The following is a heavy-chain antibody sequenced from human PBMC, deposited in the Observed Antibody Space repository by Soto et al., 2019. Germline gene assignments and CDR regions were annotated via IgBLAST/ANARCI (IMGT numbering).Heavy chain of an antibody. Sequence: PGGSLRLSCAASGFTFSSYWVHWVRQAPGKGLVWVSRLNSDGSITSYADSVKCRFTISRDNAKNTLYLQMNSLRAEDTAVYYCARAPGIAARPFWFDPWGQGTLVTVSS. V-gene: IGHV3-74*01. CDR2: LNSDGSIT. CDR1: GFTFSSYW. J-gene: IGHJ5*02. D-gene: IGHD6-6*01. CDR3: ARAPGIAARPFWFDP.